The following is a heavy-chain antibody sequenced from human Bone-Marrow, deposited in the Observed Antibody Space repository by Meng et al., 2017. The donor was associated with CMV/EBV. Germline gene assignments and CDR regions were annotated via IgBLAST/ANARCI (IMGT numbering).Heavy chain of an antibody. CDR3: ARAPLRYSSSWYLGWFDP. CDR2: IYYSGST. V-gene: IGHV4-59*01. Sequence: SETLSLTCTVSGGSINSYYWSWIRQPPGKGLEWIGYIYYSGSTNYNPSLKSRVTISVDMSKNQFSLKLSSVTAADTAVYYCARAPLRYSSSWYLGWFDPWGQGTLVTVSS. D-gene: IGHD6-13*01. CDR1: GGSINSYY. J-gene: IGHJ5*02.